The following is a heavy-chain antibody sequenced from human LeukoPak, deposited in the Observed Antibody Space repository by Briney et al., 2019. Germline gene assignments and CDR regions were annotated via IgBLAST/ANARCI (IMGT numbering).Heavy chain of an antibody. CDR3: ARDLWYCSGGSCYSDATDAFDI. V-gene: IGHV4-38-2*02. J-gene: IGHJ3*02. D-gene: IGHD2-15*01. CDR2: IYHSGST. Sequence: GSLRLSCAASGFTFSNAWMSWVRQAPGKGLEWIGSIYHSGSTYYNPSLKSRVTISVDTSKNQFSLKLSSVTAADTAVYYCARDLWYCSGGSCYSDATDAFDIWGQGTMVTVSS. CDR1: GFTFSNAW.